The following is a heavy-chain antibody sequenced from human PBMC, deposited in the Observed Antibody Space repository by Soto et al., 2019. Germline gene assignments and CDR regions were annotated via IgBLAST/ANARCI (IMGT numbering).Heavy chain of an antibody. CDR3: ASTGLRFLEWSYFDY. V-gene: IGHV3-7*03. J-gene: IGHJ4*02. CDR2: IKQDGSEK. D-gene: IGHD3-3*01. Sequence: EVQLVESGGGLVQPGGSLRLSCAASGFTFSSYWMSWVRQAPGKGLEGVANIKQDGSEKYYVDSVKGRFTISRDNAKNSLYLQMNSLRAEDTDVYYCASTGLRFLEWSYFDYWGQGTLVTVSS. CDR1: GFTFSSYW.